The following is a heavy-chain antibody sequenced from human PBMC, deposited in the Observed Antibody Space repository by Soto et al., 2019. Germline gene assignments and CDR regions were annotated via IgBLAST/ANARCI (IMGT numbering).Heavy chain of an antibody. CDR1: GYTFTNYG. Sequence: ASVKVSCKTSGYTFTNYGITWVRQAPGQGIEWMGWISAYNGNTGYTQKLQGRVTITTDTSTSTAYMELRSLRSDDTAVYYCARDLGYYYDSSGFYSYFQYWGQGTLVTVSS. CDR2: ISAYNGNT. CDR3: ARDLGYYYDSSGFYSYFQY. V-gene: IGHV1-18*01. D-gene: IGHD3-22*01. J-gene: IGHJ1*01.